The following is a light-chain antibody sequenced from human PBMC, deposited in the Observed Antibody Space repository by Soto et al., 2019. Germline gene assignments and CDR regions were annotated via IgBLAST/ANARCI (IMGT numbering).Light chain of an antibody. Sequence: QSVLTQPPSASGSPGQSVTISCTGTSSDVGGYNYVSWYQQHPGKAPKLMIYEVSKRPSGVPDRFSGSKSGNTASLTVSGLQVEYEAEYYCQSFVTALSSSIFGGGTQLTVL. CDR3: QSFVTALSSSI. CDR2: EVS. J-gene: IGLJ7*01. CDR1: SSDVGGYNY. V-gene: IGLV2-8*01.